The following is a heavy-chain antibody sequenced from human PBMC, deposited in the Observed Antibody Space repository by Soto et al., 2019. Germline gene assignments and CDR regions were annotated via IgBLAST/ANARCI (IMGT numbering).Heavy chain of an antibody. J-gene: IGHJ6*02. V-gene: IGHV4-31*03. D-gene: IGHD3-10*01. CDR3: ATDEYFGSEIDFYYYAMAV. CDR2: IYYNGST. CDR1: GASISIGGYF. Sequence: SETLSLTCTVSGASISIGGYFWSWIRQHPGKGLEWIGHIYYNGSTYYNPSLKSRLTISVDTSKNEFSLRLTSVTAADTAVYFCATDEYFGSEIDFYYYAMAVWGQGTTVTVSS.